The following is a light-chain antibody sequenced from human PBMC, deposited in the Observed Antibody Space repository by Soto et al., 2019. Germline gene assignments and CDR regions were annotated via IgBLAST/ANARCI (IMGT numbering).Light chain of an antibody. CDR3: SSYTGRSTPYV. V-gene: IGLV1-40*01. CDR2: GNS. CDR1: SSNIGAGYD. Sequence: QSVLTQPPSVSGAPGQRVTISCTGSSSNIGAGYDVHWYQQLPGTAPKLLIYGNSNRPSGVPDRFSGSKSGNTASLTITGLQTEDEADYFCSSYTGRSTPYVFGTGTKVTVL. J-gene: IGLJ1*01.